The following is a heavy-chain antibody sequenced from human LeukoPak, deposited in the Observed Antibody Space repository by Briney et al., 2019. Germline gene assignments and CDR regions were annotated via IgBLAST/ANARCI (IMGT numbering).Heavy chain of an antibody. D-gene: IGHD3-22*01. CDR3: ASVGYYDSSGDYFDY. CDR1: GGSISSGGYS. J-gene: IGHJ4*02. V-gene: IGHV4-30-2*01. Sequence: SETLSLTCAVSGGSISSGGYSWSWIRQPPGKGLEWIGYIYHSGSTYYNPSLKSRVTISVDRSKNQFSLKLSSVTAADTAVYYCASVGYYDSSGDYFDYWGQGTLVTVSS. CDR2: IYHSGST.